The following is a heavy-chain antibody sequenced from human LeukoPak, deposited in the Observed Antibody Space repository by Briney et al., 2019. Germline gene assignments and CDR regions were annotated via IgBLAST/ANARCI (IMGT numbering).Heavy chain of an antibody. D-gene: IGHD2-8*02. CDR3: ARGKAGRTEFEY. CDR1: GFTFSSYA. Sequence: GGSLRLSCAASGFTFSSYAMHWVRQAPGKGLEWVAVISYDGSNKYYADSVKGRFTISRDNSKNTLYLQMNSLRAEDTAVYYGARGKAGRTEFEYWGQGTLVTVSS. V-gene: IGHV3-30-3*01. CDR2: ISYDGSNK. J-gene: IGHJ4*02.